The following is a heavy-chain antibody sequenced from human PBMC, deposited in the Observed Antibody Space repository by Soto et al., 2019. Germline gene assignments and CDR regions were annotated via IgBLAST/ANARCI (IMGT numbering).Heavy chain of an antibody. CDR3: TRGPYCDTSSCFLPNYYFAMDV. CDR1: GGSVSSGSYY. Sequence: PSETLSLTCTVSGGSVSSGSYYWSWIRQPPGKGLEWIGYIYYSGSTNYNPSLKSRVTISVDTSKNQFSLKLSSVTAADTAVYYCTRGPYCDTSSCFLPNYYFAMDVWGRGTTVTVSS. D-gene: IGHD2-2*01. J-gene: IGHJ6*02. V-gene: IGHV4-61*01. CDR2: IYYSGST.